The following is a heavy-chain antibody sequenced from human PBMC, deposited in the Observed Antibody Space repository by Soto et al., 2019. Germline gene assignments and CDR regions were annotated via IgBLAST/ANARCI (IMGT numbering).Heavy chain of an antibody. J-gene: IGHJ4*02. D-gene: IGHD3-16*01. CDR1: GFSFITYW. CDR2: IKADGSET. CDR3: AKGGHIDF. V-gene: IGHV3-7*03. Sequence: GGSLRLSCVASGFSFITYWMSWVRQVPGTGLEWVANIKADGSETHYVDSVRGRFTISRDNAKTSLYLQVNSLRAEDTAVYYCAKGGHIDFCGQGTLVTVSS.